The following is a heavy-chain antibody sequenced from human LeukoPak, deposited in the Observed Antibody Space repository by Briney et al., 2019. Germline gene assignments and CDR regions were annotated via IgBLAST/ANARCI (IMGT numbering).Heavy chain of an antibody. V-gene: IGHV4-59*05. CDR1: GGSISSYY. Sequence: SETLSLTCTVSGGSISSYYWSWIRQPPGKGLEWIGSIYYSGSTYYNPSLKSRVTVSVDTSKNQFSLKLSSVTAADTAVYYCARLNYYYGMDVWGQGTTVTVSS. CDR2: IYYSGST. J-gene: IGHJ6*02. CDR3: ARLNYYYGMDV.